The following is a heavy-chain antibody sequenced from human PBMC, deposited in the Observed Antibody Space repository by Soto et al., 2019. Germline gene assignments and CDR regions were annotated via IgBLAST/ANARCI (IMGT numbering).Heavy chain of an antibody. CDR3: AKDPRAHSGYDSLKNIDY. J-gene: IGHJ4*02. Sequence: GGSLRLSCAAAASTFDSHTMSWVRPAPGKGLEWVSAISGSGGSTYYADSVKGRFTISRDNSKNTLYLQMNSLRAEDTAVYYCAKDPRAHSGYDSLKNIDYWGQGTLVTV. CDR1: ASTFDSHT. V-gene: IGHV3-23*01. CDR2: ISGSGGST. D-gene: IGHD5-12*01.